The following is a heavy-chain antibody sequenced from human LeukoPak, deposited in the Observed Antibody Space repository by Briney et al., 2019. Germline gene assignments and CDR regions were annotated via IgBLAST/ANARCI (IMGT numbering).Heavy chain of an antibody. V-gene: IGHV3-21*01. CDR2: ISSSSSYI. CDR3: ARVLGARYYYGSGSLDY. CDR1: GFTFSSYW. Sequence: GGSLRLSCAASGFTFSSYWMSWVRQAPGKGLEWVSSISSSSSYIYYADSVKGRFTISRDNAKNSLYLQMNSLRAEDTAVYYCARVLGARYYYGSGSLDYWGQGTLVTVSS. J-gene: IGHJ4*02. D-gene: IGHD3-10*01.